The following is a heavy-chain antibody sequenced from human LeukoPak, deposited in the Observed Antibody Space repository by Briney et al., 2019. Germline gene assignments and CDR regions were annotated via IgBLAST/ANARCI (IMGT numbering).Heavy chain of an antibody. CDR1: GYTFADYF. Sequence: ASVKVSCKTSGYTFADYFIHWVRQAPGQGLEWMGRINAKSGGTECEQKFQGRVTMTRDTSISTAYVEVNWLISDDTAIYYCARDVSSTSNWEFDYWGRGTLVTVSS. J-gene: IGHJ4*02. D-gene: IGHD1-26*01. V-gene: IGHV1-2*06. CDR2: INAKSGGT. CDR3: ARDVSSTSNWEFDY.